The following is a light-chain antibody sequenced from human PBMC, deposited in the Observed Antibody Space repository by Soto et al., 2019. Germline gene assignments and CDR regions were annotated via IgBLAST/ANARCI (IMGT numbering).Light chain of an antibody. Sequence: QSALTQPASVSGSPGQSITISCTGTSSDVGGYNSVSWYQQHPGKAPKLMIYDVSNRPSGVSDRFSGSKSGNTASLTISGLHTEDEADYYCSSYTSSNTLVFGGGTKVTVL. CDR3: SSYTSSNTLV. CDR1: SSDVGGYNS. V-gene: IGLV2-14*01. CDR2: DVS. J-gene: IGLJ2*01.